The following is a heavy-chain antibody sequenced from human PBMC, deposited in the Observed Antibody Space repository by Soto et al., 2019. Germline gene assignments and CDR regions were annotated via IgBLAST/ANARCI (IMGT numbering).Heavy chain of an antibody. J-gene: IGHJ5*02. D-gene: IGHD3-10*01. Sequence: QLLQSGGGLVQPGGSLTLSCAASGFTFGTTDMSWVRQAPGEGLEWVSTIDGSGGITYYADSVKGRFTISRDNSRNTVYLQMNILRVDDTARYYCVKNSGWFNTWGQGALVTVSS. CDR1: GFTFGTTD. CDR2: IDGSGGIT. V-gene: IGHV3-23*01. CDR3: VKNSGWFNT.